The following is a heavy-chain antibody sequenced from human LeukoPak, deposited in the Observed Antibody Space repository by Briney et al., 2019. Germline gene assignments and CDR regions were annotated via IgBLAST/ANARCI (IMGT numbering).Heavy chain of an antibody. CDR1: GFIYSDYG. Sequence: PGRSLRLSCAASGFIYSDYGMHWVRQAPGKGLEWVALISSDGFNEYYADSVRGRFTISRDTSKNTLYLRINSLKTEDTAIYYCARYSNHFYYSGMDVWGQGTTVTVSS. V-gene: IGHV3-30-3*01. J-gene: IGHJ6*02. CDR3: ARYSNHFYYSGMDV. D-gene: IGHD2-21*01. CDR2: ISSDGFNE.